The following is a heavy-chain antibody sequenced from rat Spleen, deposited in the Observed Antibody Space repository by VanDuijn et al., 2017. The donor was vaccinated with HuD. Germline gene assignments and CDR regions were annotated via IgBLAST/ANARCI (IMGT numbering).Heavy chain of an antibody. V-gene: IGHV5-20*01. Sequence: EVQVLESGGGLVQPGNSLKLSCATSGFTFSNYDMAWVRQAPTKGLEWVASISYDGSSTYYRDSVKGRFTISRDNAKSTLYLQMESLRSEDTATYYCTTGDYYSGGGFAYWGQGTLVTVSS. D-gene: IGHD1-1*01. CDR2: ISYDGSST. CDR3: TTGDYYSGGGFAY. J-gene: IGHJ3*01. CDR1: GFTFSNYD.